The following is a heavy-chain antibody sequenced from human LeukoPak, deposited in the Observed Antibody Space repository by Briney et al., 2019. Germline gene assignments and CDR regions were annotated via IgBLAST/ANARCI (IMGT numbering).Heavy chain of an antibody. CDR2: IYHSGST. CDR1: GGSISSSSYY. J-gene: IGHJ4*02. CDR3: ARASYYDISFD. D-gene: IGHD3-9*01. V-gene: IGHV4-39*07. Sequence: PSETLSLTCTVSGGSISSSSYYWSWIRQPPGKGLEWIGSIYHSGSTYYNPSLKSRVTISVDTSKNQFSLKLSSVTAADTAVYYCARASYYDISFDWGQGTLVTVSS.